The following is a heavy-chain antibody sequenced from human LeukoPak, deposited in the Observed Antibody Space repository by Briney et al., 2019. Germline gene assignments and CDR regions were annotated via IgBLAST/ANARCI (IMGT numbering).Heavy chain of an antibody. CDR2: ISGTGGTI. D-gene: IGHD4-11*01. J-gene: IGHJ3*02. Sequence: GGSLRLSCAASGFTFSYYEMNWVRQAPGKGLDWVSYISGTGGTIYYADSVKGRFTISRDNSKNTLYLQMSSLRAEDTAVYYCVKAPTTTVVAFDIWGQGTMVTVSS. CDR1: GFTFSYYE. V-gene: IGHV3-48*03. CDR3: VKAPTTTVVAFDI.